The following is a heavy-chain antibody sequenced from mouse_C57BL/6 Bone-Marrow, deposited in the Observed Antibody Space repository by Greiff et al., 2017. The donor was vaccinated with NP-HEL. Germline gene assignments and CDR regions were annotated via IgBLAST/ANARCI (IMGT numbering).Heavy chain of an antibody. D-gene: IGHD1-1*01. CDR3: ARRILRNGYAMDY. CDR1: GYTFTSYV. V-gene: IGHV1-14*01. Sequence: VQLKESGPELVKPGASVKMSCKASGYTFTSYVMHWVKQKPGQGLEWIGYIYPYNDGTKYNEKVKGKATLTSDKSSSTAYMELSRLTSEDSAVYCCARRILRNGYAMDYWGQGTSVTVSS. J-gene: IGHJ4*01. CDR2: IYPYNDGT.